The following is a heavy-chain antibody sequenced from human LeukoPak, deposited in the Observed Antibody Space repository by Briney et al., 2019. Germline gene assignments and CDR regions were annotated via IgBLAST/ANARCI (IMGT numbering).Heavy chain of an antibody. CDR2: IYYSGST. V-gene: IGHV4-39*07. CDR1: GFTFSSYA. J-gene: IGHJ4*02. CDR3: ARDDYGAGY. D-gene: IGHD4-17*01. Sequence: GSLRLSCAASGFTFSSYAMSWVRQAPGKGLEWIGSIYYSGSTYYNPSLKSRVTISVDTSKNQFSLKLSSVTAADTAVYYCARDDYGAGYWGQGTLVTVSS.